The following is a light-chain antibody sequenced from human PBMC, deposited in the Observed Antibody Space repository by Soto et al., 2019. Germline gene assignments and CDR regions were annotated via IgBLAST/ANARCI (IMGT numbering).Light chain of an antibody. CDR1: QSISSW. J-gene: IGKJ3*01. V-gene: IGKV1-5*01. Sequence: DIQMTQSPSTLSASVGDRVTITCRASQSISSWLAWYQQKPGKAPKLLIYDASSLESGVPSRFSGSGSGTEFTITISSLQPDDFATYYCQQYNSYSRFTFGPGTKVDIK. CDR2: DAS. CDR3: QQYNSYSRFT.